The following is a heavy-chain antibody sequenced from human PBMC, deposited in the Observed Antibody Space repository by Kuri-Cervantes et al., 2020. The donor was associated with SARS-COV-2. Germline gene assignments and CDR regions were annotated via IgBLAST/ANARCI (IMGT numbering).Heavy chain of an antibody. CDR1: GYTLIELS. Sequence: ASVKVSCKVSGYTLIELSMHWVRQAPGKGLGWMGGFDPEDGATIYAQKFQGRVTMTEDTSTDTAYMELSSLRSEDTAVYYCAREVCGSYLRTWFDPWGQGTLVTVSS. V-gene: IGHV1-24*01. CDR3: AREVCGSYLRTWFDP. J-gene: IGHJ5*02. CDR2: FDPEDGAT. D-gene: IGHD1-26*01.